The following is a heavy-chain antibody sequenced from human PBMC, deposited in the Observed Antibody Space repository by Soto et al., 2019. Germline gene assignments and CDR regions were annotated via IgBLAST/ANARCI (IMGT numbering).Heavy chain of an antibody. CDR3: ARKYYDFWSGPVFFDY. D-gene: IGHD3-3*01. V-gene: IGHV4-34*01. Sequence: SETLSLTCAVYGGSFSGYYWSWIRQPPGKGLEWIGEINHSGSTNYNPSLKSRVTISVDTSKNQFSLKLSSVTAADTAVYYCARKYYDFWSGPVFFDYWGQGTLVTVS. CDR1: GGSFSGYY. CDR2: INHSGST. J-gene: IGHJ4*02.